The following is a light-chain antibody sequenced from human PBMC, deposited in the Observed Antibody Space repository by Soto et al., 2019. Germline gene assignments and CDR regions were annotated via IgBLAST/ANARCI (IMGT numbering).Light chain of an antibody. J-gene: IGLJ2*01. CDR3: SSYAASNKVA. CDR2: EVS. V-gene: IGLV2-8*01. CDR1: SSDVAGYNF. Sequence: QSALTQPPSASGSPGQSVTISCTGTSSDVAGYNFVSWYQQHPGKAPKLMIYEVSKRPSGVPDRFSGSKSGSTAYLTVSGLQADDEADYYCSSYAASNKVALGGGTKLTVL.